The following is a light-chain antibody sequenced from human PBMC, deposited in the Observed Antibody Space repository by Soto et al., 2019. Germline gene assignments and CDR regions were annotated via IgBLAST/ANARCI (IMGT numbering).Light chain of an antibody. CDR2: EVT. V-gene: IGLV2-8*01. CDR1: SSDVGGYNY. CDR3: SSYAGSNNLV. J-gene: IGLJ1*01. Sequence: QSVLTQPPSASGSPGQSVTISCTGTSSDVGGYNYVSWYQQQPGKAPKLMIYEVTKRPSGVPDRFSASKSGNTASLTVSGLQAEDEADYYCSSYAGSNNLVFGTGTKVTVL.